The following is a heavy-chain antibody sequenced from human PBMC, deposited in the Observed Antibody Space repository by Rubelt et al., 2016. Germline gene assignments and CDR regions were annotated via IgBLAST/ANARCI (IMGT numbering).Heavy chain of an antibody. CDR1: GDSFTSYW. CDR3: ARVPYCINGICFKQQKTQYFDY. J-gene: IGHJ4*02. V-gene: IGHV5-51*01. Sequence: GDSFTSYWIGWVRQMPGKGLEWMGIIYPGDSDTRYSPSFQGQVTISADKSISTAYLQWSSLKASDTAMYYCARVPYCINGICFKQQKTQYFDYWGQGTLVTVSS. CDR2: IYPGDSDT. D-gene: IGHD2-8*01.